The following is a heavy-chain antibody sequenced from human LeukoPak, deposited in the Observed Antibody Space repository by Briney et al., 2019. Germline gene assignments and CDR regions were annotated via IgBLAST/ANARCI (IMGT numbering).Heavy chain of an antibody. CDR2: ISGSGGST. D-gene: IGHD3-22*01. V-gene: IGHV3-23*01. J-gene: IGHJ3*02. CDR1: GFTFSSYA. Sequence: QPGGSLRLSCAASGFTFSSYAMSWVRQAPGKGLEWVSAISGSGGSTYYADSVKGRFTISRDNSKNTLYLQMNSLRAEDTAVYYCAKAYLEPPVYYYDSSGYYNRAFDIWGQGTMVTDSS. CDR3: AKAYLEPPVYYYDSSGYYNRAFDI.